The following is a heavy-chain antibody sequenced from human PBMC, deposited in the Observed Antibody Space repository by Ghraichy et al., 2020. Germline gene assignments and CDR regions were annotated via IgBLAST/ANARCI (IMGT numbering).Heavy chain of an antibody. CDR2: ISSKDEK. CDR3: ARILTSGQQLVFDI. D-gene: IGHD6-13*01. CDR1: GFSFNNDKMG. V-gene: IGHV2-26*01. J-gene: IGHJ3*02. Sequence: SGPTLVKPTETLTLTCSVSGFSFNNDKMGVSWLRQPPGKALEWLGHISSKDEKSYSPSLMTRLSISYDTSKSHVVLMLTKVDPVDTATYYCARILTSGQQLVFDIWGQGTMVTVSS.